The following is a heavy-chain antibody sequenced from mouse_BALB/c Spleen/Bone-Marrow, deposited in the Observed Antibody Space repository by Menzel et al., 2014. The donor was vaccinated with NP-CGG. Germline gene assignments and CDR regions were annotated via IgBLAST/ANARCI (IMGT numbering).Heavy chain of an antibody. D-gene: IGHD2-4*01. J-gene: IGHJ4*01. V-gene: IGHV3-5*02. CDR3: ARDGGLRGYAMDY. CDR1: GISITTGNYR. Sequence: EVQLQQSGPGQVKPSQTVSLTCTVTGISITTGNYRWSWIRQFPGNKLEWIGYIYYSGTITYNPSLTSRTTITRDTSKNQFFLEMNSLTAEDTATYYCARDGGLRGYAMDYWGQGTSVTVSS. CDR2: IYYSGTI.